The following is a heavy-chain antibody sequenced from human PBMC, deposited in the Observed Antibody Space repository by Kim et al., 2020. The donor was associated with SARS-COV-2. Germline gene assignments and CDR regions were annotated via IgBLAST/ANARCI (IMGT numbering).Heavy chain of an antibody. CDR3: ARGSDDYVWGNYGPDY. Sequence: ADSAKGRFTISRDNTKNTMYLQMNGLRAEDTALYYCARGSDDYVWGNYGPDYWGQGTLVSVSS. J-gene: IGHJ4*02. V-gene: IGHV3-74*01. D-gene: IGHD3-16*01.